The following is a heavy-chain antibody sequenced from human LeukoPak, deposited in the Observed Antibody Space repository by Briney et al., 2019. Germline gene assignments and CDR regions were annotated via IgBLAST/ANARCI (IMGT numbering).Heavy chain of an antibody. CDR2: ISSSSSYI. D-gene: IGHD6-6*01. CDR3: ATLGHPLY. Sequence: GGSLRLSCAASGFTFSTYAMYWVRQAPGKGLEWVSSISSSSSYIYYADSVKGRFTISRDNAKNSLYLQMNSLRAEDTAVYYCATLGHPLYWGQGTLVTVSS. CDR1: GFTFSTYA. J-gene: IGHJ4*02. V-gene: IGHV3-21*01.